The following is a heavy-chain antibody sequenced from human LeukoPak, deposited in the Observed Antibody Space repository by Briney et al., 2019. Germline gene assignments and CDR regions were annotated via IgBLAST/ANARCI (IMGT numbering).Heavy chain of an antibody. V-gene: IGHV3-23*01. CDR1: GFTFNTCV. CDR3: AVAGTFDYFDY. CDR2: INGGGSNT. D-gene: IGHD6-19*01. Sequence: GGSLRLSCAASGFTFNTCVMSWVRQAPGKGLEWVSAINGGGSNTYYADSVKGRFTISRDNSKNMVYLQMNSLRAEDTAVYYCAVAGTFDYFDYWGQGTLVTVSS. J-gene: IGHJ4*02.